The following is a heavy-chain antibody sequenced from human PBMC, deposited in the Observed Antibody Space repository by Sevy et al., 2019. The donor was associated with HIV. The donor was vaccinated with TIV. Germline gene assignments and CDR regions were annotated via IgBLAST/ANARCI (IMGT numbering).Heavy chain of an antibody. CDR1: RFTLRSYA. J-gene: IGHJ4*02. CDR3: AKDVRYDSSGYFDY. Sequence: GPLRLSCAASRFTLRSYAMSWVRQAPGKGLEWVSAISGSGVSTYYADSVKGRFTISRDNSKNTLYLQMNSLRAEDTAVYYCAKDVRYDSSGYFDYWGQGILVTVSS. D-gene: IGHD3-22*01. V-gene: IGHV3-23*01. CDR2: ISGSGVST.